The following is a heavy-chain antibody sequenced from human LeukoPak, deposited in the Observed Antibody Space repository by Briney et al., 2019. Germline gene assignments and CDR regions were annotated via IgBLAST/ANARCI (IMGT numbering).Heavy chain of an antibody. Sequence: GGSLRLSCAASGFTFSSYAMHWVRQAPGKGLEWVAVISYDGSNKYYADSVKGRFTISRDNSKNTLYLQMDSLRAEDTAVYYRIHLAVAGGGMVYWGQGTLVTVSS. CDR1: GFTFSSYA. D-gene: IGHD6-19*01. CDR3: IHLAVAGGGMVY. V-gene: IGHV3-30-3*01. J-gene: IGHJ4*02. CDR2: ISYDGSNK.